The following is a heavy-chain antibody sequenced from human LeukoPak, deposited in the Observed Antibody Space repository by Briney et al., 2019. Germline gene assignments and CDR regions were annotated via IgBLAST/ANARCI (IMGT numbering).Heavy chain of an antibody. J-gene: IGHJ6*02. D-gene: IGHD6-13*01. CDR3: ARSNESAAAPSPDYYYYGMDV. CDR2: IYNSGST. V-gene: IGHV4-59*01. Sequence: AETLSLTCTVSGGSISSYYWSWIRQPPGKGLEWIGYIYNSGSTNYNPFLKSRVTISVDTSKNQFSLKLSSVTAADTAVYYCARSNESAAAPSPDYYYYGMDVWGQGTTVT. CDR1: GGSISSYY.